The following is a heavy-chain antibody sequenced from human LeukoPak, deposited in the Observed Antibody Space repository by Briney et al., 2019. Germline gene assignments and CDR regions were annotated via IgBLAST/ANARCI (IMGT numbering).Heavy chain of an antibody. Sequence: SVKVSCKASGGTFSSYAISWVRQAPGQGLEWMGRIIPILGIANYAQKFQGRVTITADKSTSTAYMELSSLRSEDTAVYYCARGSDTAMDYYFDYWGQGTLVTVSP. CDR2: IIPILGIA. D-gene: IGHD5-18*01. CDR1: GGTFSSYA. V-gene: IGHV1-69*04. CDR3: ARGSDTAMDYYFDY. J-gene: IGHJ4*02.